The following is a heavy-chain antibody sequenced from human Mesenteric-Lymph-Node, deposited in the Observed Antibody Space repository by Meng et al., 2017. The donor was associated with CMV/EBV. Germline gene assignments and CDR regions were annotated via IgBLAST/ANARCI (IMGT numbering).Heavy chain of an antibody. CDR2: ISGSGSRT. CDR3: ARNDFWSGYYTEFDY. Sequence: GGSLRLSCAASGFTFSSYAMTWVRQAPGKGLEWVSAISGSGSRTCYADSVKGRFAISRDISKNTLYMQMNSLRAEDTAVYYCARNDFWSGYYTEFDYWGQGTLVTVSS. CDR1: GFTFSSYA. D-gene: IGHD3-3*01. V-gene: IGHV3-23*01. J-gene: IGHJ4*02.